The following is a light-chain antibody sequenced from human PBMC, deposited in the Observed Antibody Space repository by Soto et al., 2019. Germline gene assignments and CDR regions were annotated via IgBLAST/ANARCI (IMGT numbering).Light chain of an antibody. CDR1: NIGSKT. CDR3: QVWDSSSDLRGV. J-gene: IGLJ2*01. CDR2: YDS. V-gene: IGLV3-21*04. Sequence: SYVLTQPPSVSVAPGRTARISCGGNNIGSKTVHWYQQKPDQAPVLVIYYDSDRPSGIPERFSGSNSGNTATLTISRVGAGDEADYYCQVWDSSSDLRGVFGGGTKLTVL.